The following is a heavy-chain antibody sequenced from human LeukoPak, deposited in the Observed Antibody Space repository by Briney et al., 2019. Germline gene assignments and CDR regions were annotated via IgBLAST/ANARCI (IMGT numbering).Heavy chain of an antibody. CDR1: GGSISSYY. J-gene: IGHJ4*02. V-gene: IGHV4-59*08. D-gene: IGHD3-3*01. CDR3: ARLRVAHFDY. Sequence: SETLSLTCTVSGGSISSYYWSWIRQPPGKGLEWIGYIYYSGSTNYNPSLKSRVTISVDTSKNQFSLKLSSVTAAETAVYYCARLRVAHFDYWGQGTLVTVSS. CDR2: IYYSGST.